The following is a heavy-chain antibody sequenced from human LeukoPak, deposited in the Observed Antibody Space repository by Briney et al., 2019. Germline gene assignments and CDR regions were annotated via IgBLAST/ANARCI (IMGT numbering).Heavy chain of an antibody. J-gene: IGHJ2*01. CDR2: ISYSGNT. CDR1: GGSISSHY. CDR3: ARGRVWFGFFDL. V-gene: IGHV4-39*02. Sequence: KTSETLSLTCTVSGGSISSHYWGWIRQPPGKGLEWIGTISYSGNTYYDPSLKSRLTISVDTSENRFSLRLSSVTAADTAVYYCARGRVWFGFFDLWGRGTLLTVSA. D-gene: IGHD3-10*01.